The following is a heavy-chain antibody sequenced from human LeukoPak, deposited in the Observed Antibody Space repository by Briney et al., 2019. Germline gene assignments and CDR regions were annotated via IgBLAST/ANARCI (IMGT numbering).Heavy chain of an antibody. CDR3: ARDNTDCGGDCYSYYFDY. J-gene: IGHJ4*02. CDR1: GFTFSSYW. D-gene: IGHD2-21*02. CDR2: INSDGSST. Sequence: GGSLRLSCAASGFTFSSYWMHWVRQAPGKGLVWVSRINSDGSSTSYADSVKGRFTISRDNAKNSLYLQMNSLRAEDTAVYYCARDNTDCGGDCYSYYFDYWGQGTLVTVSS. V-gene: IGHV3-74*01.